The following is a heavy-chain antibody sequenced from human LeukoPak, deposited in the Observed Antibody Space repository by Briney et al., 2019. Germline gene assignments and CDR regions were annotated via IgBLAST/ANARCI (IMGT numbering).Heavy chain of an antibody. CDR2: IFDGGRT. CDR1: GRSFSGFY. Sequence: PSETLSLTCAVHGRSFSGFYWTWMRQPPGKGPEWIGEIFDGGRTNYNPSLKSRATISGDTTKNQFSLKLSSVTAADTAVYYCAGRLGYWGQGTLVTVSS. V-gene: IGHV4-34*12. D-gene: IGHD6-6*01. CDR3: AGRLGY. J-gene: IGHJ4*02.